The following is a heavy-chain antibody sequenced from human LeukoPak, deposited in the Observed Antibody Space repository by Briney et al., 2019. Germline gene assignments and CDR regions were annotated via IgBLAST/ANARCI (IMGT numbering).Heavy chain of an antibody. CDR2: INSDGSST. CDR1: GFTFSRYW. CDR3: ARAPDVDTAMVFDP. V-gene: IGHV3-74*01. J-gene: IGHJ5*02. Sequence: GGSLRLSCAASGFTFSRYWMHWVRQAPGKGLVWVSRINSDGSSTSYADSVNGRFTISRDNAKNTLYLQMNSLRAEDTAVYYCARAPDVDTAMVFDPWGQGALVTVSS. D-gene: IGHD5-18*01.